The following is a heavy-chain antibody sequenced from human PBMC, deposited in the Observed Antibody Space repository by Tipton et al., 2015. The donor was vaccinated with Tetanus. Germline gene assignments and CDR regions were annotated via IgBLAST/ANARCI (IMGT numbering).Heavy chain of an antibody. J-gene: IGHJ6*02. D-gene: IGHD2-21*01. CDR3: ARDRGDYFYYGMDV. Sequence: VQSGAELKKPGASVKVSCTASGYTFTGYYMYWVRQAPGQGLEWMGWIDPNSGGTVYAQKFQGRVTMTRDTSISTAYMELRSLRSDDTAVYYCARDRGDYFYYGMDVWGPGTTVTVS. CDR1: GYTFTGYY. CDR2: IDPNSGGT. V-gene: IGHV1-2*02.